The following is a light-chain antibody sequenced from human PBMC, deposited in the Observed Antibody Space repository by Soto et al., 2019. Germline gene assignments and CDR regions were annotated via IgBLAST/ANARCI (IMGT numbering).Light chain of an antibody. CDR1: QTVINTY. CDR3: QQYGSSPLT. CDR2: GAS. V-gene: IGKV3-20*01. Sequence: EIVLTQSPGTLSLSPGERATLSCRASQTVINTYLAWYQQKPGQAPRLLIYGASSRATGVPDRFSGSGSGTDFTLTISILEPEDFAVYFCQQYGSSPLTFGGGTKVEIK. J-gene: IGKJ4*01.